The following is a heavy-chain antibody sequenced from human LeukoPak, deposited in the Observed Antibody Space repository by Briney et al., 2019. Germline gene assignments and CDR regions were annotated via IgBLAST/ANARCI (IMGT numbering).Heavy chain of an antibody. CDR2: ISSNGGST. Sequence: GGSLRLSCSASGFTFSNYAMYWVRQAPGKGLEYISAISSNGGSTYYADSVKGRFTISRDNSKNTLYLQMNSLRAEDTAVYYCAKGKGSRSVATIGRHYFDYWGQRTLVTVSS. D-gene: IGHD5-24*01. CDR1: GFTFSNYA. V-gene: IGHV3-64*04. J-gene: IGHJ4*02. CDR3: AKGKGSRSVATIGRHYFDY.